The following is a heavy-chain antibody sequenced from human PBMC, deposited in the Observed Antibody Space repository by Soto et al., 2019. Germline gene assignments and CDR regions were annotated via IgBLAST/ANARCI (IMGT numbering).Heavy chain of an antibody. D-gene: IGHD4-4*01. CDR1: GVSISSGGYS. V-gene: IGHV4-30-2*01. CDR2: IYAHGST. Sequence: QLQLQESGSGLVKPSETLSLTCAVSGVSISSGGYSWSWIRQPPGKGLEWIAYIYAHGSTYYNPSRKSQVTMSVDGSKNQFSLKLGSVTAADTAVYYCARHYINYYFDCWGQGILVTVSS. CDR3: ARHYINYYFDC. J-gene: IGHJ4*02.